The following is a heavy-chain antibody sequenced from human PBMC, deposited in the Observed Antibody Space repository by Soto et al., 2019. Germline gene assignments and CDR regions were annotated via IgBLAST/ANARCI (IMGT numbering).Heavy chain of an antibody. Sequence: EVQLVESGGALVQPGGSLRLSCAGSGFTLSFYEMSWVRQAPGKGLEWVSYISSGGSTMYYADSVKGRFTISRDNAKNSLYLQMNSLSAEDTAVYYCARDGYGDPYFYYGMDVWGQGTTVTVSS. CDR1: GFTLSFYE. CDR2: ISSGGSTM. D-gene: IGHD4-17*01. CDR3: ARDGYGDPYFYYGMDV. J-gene: IGHJ6*02. V-gene: IGHV3-48*03.